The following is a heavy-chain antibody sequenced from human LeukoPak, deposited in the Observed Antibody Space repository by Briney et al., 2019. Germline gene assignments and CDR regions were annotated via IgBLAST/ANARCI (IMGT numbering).Heavy chain of an antibody. CDR3: ARGSLGSGTSSDCCPLDY. D-gene: IGHD6-19*01. Sequence: SVKVSCKASGGTFSSYAISWVRQAPGQGLEWMGGIIPIFGTANYAQKFQGRVTITADESTSTAYMELSSLRSEDTAVYYCARGSLGSGTSSDCCPLDYWGQGALVTVSS. CDR2: IIPIFGTA. J-gene: IGHJ4*02. CDR1: GGTFSSYA. V-gene: IGHV1-69*13.